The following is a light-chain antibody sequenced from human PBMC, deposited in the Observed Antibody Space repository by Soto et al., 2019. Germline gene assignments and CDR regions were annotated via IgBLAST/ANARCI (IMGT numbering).Light chain of an antibody. V-gene: IGKV3-15*01. CDR1: QSVSSSY. Sequence: EVVLTQSPGTLSLSPGERATLSCRSSQSVSSSYLAWYQQKPGQAPRLLIHDASTRATGIPARFSGSGSGTEFTLTITSLQSEDFAVYYCQEYNNWRPITFGGGTKV. CDR3: QEYNNWRPIT. CDR2: DAS. J-gene: IGKJ4*01.